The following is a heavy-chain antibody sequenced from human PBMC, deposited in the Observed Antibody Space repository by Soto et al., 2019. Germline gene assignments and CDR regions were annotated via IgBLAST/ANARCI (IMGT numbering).Heavy chain of an antibody. Sequence: LRLSCEGSGFNFRNFNMIWVRQAPGKGLEWVSSVSGSSSYIYYADSVKGRFTVSRDNANNLVFLQMNGLRPEDTAMYYCARDLRGHYGPWGQGAMVTVSS. CDR3: ARDLRGHYGP. CDR2: VSGSSSYI. J-gene: IGHJ3*01. D-gene: IGHD4-17*01. V-gene: IGHV3-21*06. CDR1: GFNFRNFN.